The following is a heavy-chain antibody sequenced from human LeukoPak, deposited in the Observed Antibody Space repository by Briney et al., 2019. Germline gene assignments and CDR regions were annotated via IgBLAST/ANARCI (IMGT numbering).Heavy chain of an antibody. D-gene: IGHD1-7*01. CDR1: GFTLSDYW. J-gene: IGHJ4*02. CDR3: VRDGGGTTPYDS. CDR2: MSPDGGNI. V-gene: IGHV3-74*01. Sequence: GGSLRLSCAASGFTLSDYWMNWVRHTPGKGPVWVSHMSPDGGNIAYADSVKGRFTISRDSAKNTLYLQMNSLRVGDTAVYYCVRDGGGTTPYDSWGQGTLVTASS.